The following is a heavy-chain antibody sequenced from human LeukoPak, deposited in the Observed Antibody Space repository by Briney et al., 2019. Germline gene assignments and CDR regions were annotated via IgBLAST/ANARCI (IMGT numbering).Heavy chain of an antibody. CDR2: ISYDGSNK. D-gene: IGHD3/OR15-3a*01. J-gene: IGHJ2*01. Sequence: QTGGSLRLSCAASGFNFSGHAMHWVRQAPGKGLEWVAVISYDGSNKYYADSVKGRFTISRDNAKNTLYLQMNSLRVEDTAVYYCAREHVGRGNWYFDLWGRGTLVTVSS. CDR3: AREHVGRGNWYFDL. V-gene: IGHV3-30*04. CDR1: GFNFSGHA.